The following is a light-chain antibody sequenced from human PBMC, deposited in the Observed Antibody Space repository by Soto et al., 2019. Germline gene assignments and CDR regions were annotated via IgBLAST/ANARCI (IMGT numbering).Light chain of an antibody. J-gene: IGKJ1*01. CDR2: LGS. CDR1: QSLLHSNGYNY. V-gene: IGKV2-28*01. CDR3: MQALQTRT. Sequence: DIVMTQSPLSLPVTPGEPATLSCRSSQSLLHSNGYNYLDWYLQKPGQSPQLLIYLGSYRASGVPDRFSGSGSGTDFTLKFSRVEAEDVGVYYCMQALQTRTFGQGTKVDIK.